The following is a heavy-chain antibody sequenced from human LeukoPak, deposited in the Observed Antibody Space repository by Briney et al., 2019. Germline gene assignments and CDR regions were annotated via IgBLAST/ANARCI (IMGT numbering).Heavy chain of an antibody. D-gene: IGHD3-3*01. Sequence: GGSLRLSCAASGFTFSSYEMNWVRQAPGKRQEWVSYINSSGSTIYYADSVKGRFTISRDNAKNSLYLQMNSLRAEVTAVYYYVRGQGGRITSFLGDYWGQGTLVTVSS. J-gene: IGHJ4*02. CDR1: GFTFSSYE. CDR2: INSSGSTI. CDR3: VRGQGGRITSFLGDY. V-gene: IGHV3-48*03.